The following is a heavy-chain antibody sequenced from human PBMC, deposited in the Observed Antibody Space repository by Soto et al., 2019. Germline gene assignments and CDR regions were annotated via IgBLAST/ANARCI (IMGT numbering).Heavy chain of an antibody. J-gene: IGHJ4*02. CDR3: ATGSGSGWNFDY. CDR1: GYTLTELS. CDR2: FDPEDGET. D-gene: IGHD6-19*01. V-gene: IGHV1-24*01. Sequence: ASVKVSCKVAGYTLTELSMHWVRQAPGKGLEWMGGFDPEDGETIYAQKFQGRVTMTEDTPTDTAYMELSSLRSEDTAVYYCATGSGSGWNFDYWGPGTLVPVYS.